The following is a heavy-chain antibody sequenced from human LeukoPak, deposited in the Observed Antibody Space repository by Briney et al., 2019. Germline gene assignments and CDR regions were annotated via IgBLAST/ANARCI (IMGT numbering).Heavy chain of an antibody. CDR2: IFHTGIT. V-gene: IGHV4-59*02. CDR1: GGSVTKYY. D-gene: IGHD2-2*02. Sequence: SETLSLTCTVSGGSVTKYYWHWIRQAPGKGLEWIGFIFHTGITNYNPSLKSRVTISVDTSKDQFSLKLTSVTAADTAVYFCARDLFPINWFESWGQGTLVTVSS. J-gene: IGHJ5*01. CDR3: ARDLFPINWFES.